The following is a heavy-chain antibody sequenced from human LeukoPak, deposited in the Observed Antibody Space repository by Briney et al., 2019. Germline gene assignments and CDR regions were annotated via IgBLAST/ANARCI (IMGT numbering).Heavy chain of an antibody. V-gene: IGHV3-74*01. J-gene: IGHJ4*02. CDR1: GFTFSSYW. Sequence: PGGSLRLSCAASGFTFSSYWMHWVRQAPGKGLVWVSRINSDGSSTSYADSVKGRFTISRDNAKNTLYLQMNSLRAEDTAVYYCAKSRGYSYAEWGTDYWGQGTLVTVSS. CDR2: INSDGSST. CDR3: AKSRGYSYAEWGTDY. D-gene: IGHD5-18*01.